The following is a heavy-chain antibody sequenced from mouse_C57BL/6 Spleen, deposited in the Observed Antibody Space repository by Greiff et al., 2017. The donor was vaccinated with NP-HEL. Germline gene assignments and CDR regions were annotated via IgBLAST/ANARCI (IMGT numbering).Heavy chain of an antibody. CDR1: GYTFTSYW. D-gene: IGHD2-14*01. V-gene: IGHV1-69*01. J-gene: IGHJ4*01. CDR3: ARWGTPSYYAMDY. CDR2: IDPSDSYT. Sequence: QVQLQQPGAELVMPGASVKLSCKASGYTFTSYWMHWVKQRPGQGLEWIGEIDPSDSYTNYNQKFKGKSTLTVDKSSSKAYMQLSSLTSEDSAVYYCARWGTPSYYAMDYWGQGTSVTVSS.